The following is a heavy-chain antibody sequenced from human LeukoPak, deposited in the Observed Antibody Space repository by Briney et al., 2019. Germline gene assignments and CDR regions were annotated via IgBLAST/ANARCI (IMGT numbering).Heavy chain of an antibody. D-gene: IGHD6-6*01. CDR2: IIPIFGTA. J-gene: IGHJ5*02. CDR3: ATDPSSSFHWFDP. CDR1: GGTLSSYA. Sequence: GSSVKVSCKASGGTLSSYAISWVRQATGQGLEWMGGIIPIFGTANYAQKFQGRVTITTDEPTSTAYMELSSLRSEDTAVYYCATDPSSSFHWFDPWGQGTLVTVSS. V-gene: IGHV1-69*05.